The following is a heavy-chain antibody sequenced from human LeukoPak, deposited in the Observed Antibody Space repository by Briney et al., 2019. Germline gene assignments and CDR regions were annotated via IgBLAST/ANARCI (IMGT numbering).Heavy chain of an antibody. CDR1: GFTVSSNS. Sequence: GGSLRLSCTVSGFTVSSNSMSWVRQAPGKGLEWVSFIYSDNTHYSDSVKDRFTISRDNSKNTLYLQMNSLRAEDTAVYYCARRAGAYSHPYDYWGQGTLVTVSS. V-gene: IGHV3-53*01. J-gene: IGHJ4*02. CDR3: ARRAGAYSHPYDY. CDR2: IYSDNT. D-gene: IGHD4/OR15-4a*01.